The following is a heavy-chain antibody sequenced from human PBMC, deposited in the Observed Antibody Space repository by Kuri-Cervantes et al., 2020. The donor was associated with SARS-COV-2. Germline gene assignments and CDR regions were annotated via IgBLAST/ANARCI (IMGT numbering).Heavy chain of an antibody. D-gene: IGHD6-13*01. CDR3: ARVSSRSSSWFSYYYYGMDV. CDR2: IIPIFGTA. J-gene: IGHJ6*02. CDR1: GYTLTSYY. V-gene: IGHV1-69*13. Sequence: SVKVSCKASGYTLTSYYMHWVRQAPGQGLEWMGGIIPIFGTANYAQKFQGRVTITADESTSTAYMELSSLRSEDTAVYYCARVSSRSSSWFSYYYYGMDVWGQGTTVTVSS.